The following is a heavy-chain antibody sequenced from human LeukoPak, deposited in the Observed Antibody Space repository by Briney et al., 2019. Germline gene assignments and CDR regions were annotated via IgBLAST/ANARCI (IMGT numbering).Heavy chain of an antibody. J-gene: IGHJ4*02. D-gene: IGHD3-22*01. CDR3: ARDRLDDSSGYYDG. Sequence: ASVKVSCKASGYTFTCYDINWVRQATGQGLEWMGWMNPNSGNTGYAQKFQGRVTMTRNTSISTAYMELSSLRSEDTAVYYCARDRLDDSSGYYDGWGQGTLVTVSS. CDR2: MNPNSGNT. CDR1: GYTFTCYD. V-gene: IGHV1-8*01.